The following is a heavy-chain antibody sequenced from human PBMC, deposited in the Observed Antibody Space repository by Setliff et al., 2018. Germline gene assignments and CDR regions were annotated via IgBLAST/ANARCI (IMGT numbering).Heavy chain of an antibody. CDR3: ARRYNFWSGYFDY. CDR2: IYYSGST. Sequence: KTSETLSLTCTVSGGSISSGSYYWGWIRQPPGKGLEWIGSIYYSGSTYYNPSLKSRVTISVDTSKNQFSLKLSSVTAADTAVYYCARRYNFWSGYFDYWGQGTLVTVSS. J-gene: IGHJ4*02. D-gene: IGHD3-3*01. V-gene: IGHV4-39*07. CDR1: GGSISSGSYY.